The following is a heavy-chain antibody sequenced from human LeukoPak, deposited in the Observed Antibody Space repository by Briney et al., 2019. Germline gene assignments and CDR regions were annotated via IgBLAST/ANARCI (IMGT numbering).Heavy chain of an antibody. CDR2: MNPNSGNT. Sequence: ASVTVSCKASGYTFTIYDINWVRQATGQGLEWMGWMNPNSGNTGYAQKFQGRVTITRITSISTAYMELSSLRSEDTAVYYCARGIRPGYSRYGFDYWGQGTLVTVSS. J-gene: IGHJ4*02. CDR1: GYTFTIYD. D-gene: IGHD4-11*01. CDR3: ARGIRPGYSRYGFDY. V-gene: IGHV1-8*03.